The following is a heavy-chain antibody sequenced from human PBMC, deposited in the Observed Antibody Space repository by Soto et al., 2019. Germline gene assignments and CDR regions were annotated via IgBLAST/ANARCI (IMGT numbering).Heavy chain of an antibody. CDR3: ARSSGYSSGWYYFDY. CDR1: GYTFTGYY. J-gene: IGHJ4*02. CDR2: INPNSGGT. D-gene: IGHD6-19*01. Sequence: ASVKVSCKASGYTFTGYYMHWVRQAPGQGLEWMGWINPNSGGTNYPPKIQGWVTMTRDTSISTAYMELSRLRSDDTAVYYCARSSGYSSGWYYFDYWGQGTLVTVSS. V-gene: IGHV1-2*04.